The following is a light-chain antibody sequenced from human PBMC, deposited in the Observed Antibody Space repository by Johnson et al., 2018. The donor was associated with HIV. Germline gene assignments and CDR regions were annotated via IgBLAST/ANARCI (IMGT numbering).Light chain of an antibody. CDR1: SSNIGNNY. J-gene: IGLJ1*01. Sequence: QSVLTQPPSVSAAPGQKVTISCSGSSSNIGNNYVSWYQQLPGTAPKLLIYDNNKRPSGIPDRFSGSKSGTSATLGITGLQTGDEADYYCGTLDGTLSASYVFGTGTTVTFL. CDR2: DNN. CDR3: GTLDGTLSASYV. V-gene: IGLV1-51*01.